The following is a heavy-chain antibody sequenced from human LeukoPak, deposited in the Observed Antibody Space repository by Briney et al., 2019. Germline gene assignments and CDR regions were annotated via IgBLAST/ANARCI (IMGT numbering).Heavy chain of an antibody. V-gene: IGHV3-23*01. CDR3: AKVTYYYDSSRYFQH. D-gene: IGHD3-22*01. Sequence: GGSLRLSCAASGFTFSSYATSWVRQAPGKGLEWVSAISGSGGSTYYADSVKGRFTISRDNSKNTLYLQMNSLRAEDTAVYYCAKVTYYYDSSRYFQHWGQGTLVTVSS. J-gene: IGHJ1*01. CDR1: GFTFSSYA. CDR2: ISGSGGST.